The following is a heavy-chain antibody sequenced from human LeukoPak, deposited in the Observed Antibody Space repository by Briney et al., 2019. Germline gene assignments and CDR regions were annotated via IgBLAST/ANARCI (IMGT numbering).Heavy chain of an antibody. CDR1: GGSISSGDYY. J-gene: IGHJ4*02. CDR3: ATSLTAYSSSYPFDN. D-gene: IGHD6-13*01. Sequence: SQTLSLTCTVSGGSISSGDYYWSWIRQPPGKGLEWIGYIYYSGSTYYNPSLKSRVTILVDTSKNQFSLKLSSVTAADTAVYYCATSLTAYSSSYPFDNWGQGTLVTVSS. CDR2: IYYSGST. V-gene: IGHV4-30-4*01.